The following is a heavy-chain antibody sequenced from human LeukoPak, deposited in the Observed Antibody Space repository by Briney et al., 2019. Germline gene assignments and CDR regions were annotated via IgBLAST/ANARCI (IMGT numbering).Heavy chain of an antibody. J-gene: IGHJ4*02. V-gene: IGHV4-61*02. D-gene: IGHD3-10*01. Sequence: SQTLSLTCTVSGGSISSGSYYWSWIRQPAGKGLEWIGRIYTSGSTNYNPSLKSRVTISVDTSKNQFSLKLSSVTAADAAVYYCAREDGSGSYYNSGYWGQGTLVTVSS. CDR3: AREDGSGSYYNSGY. CDR2: IYTSGST. CDR1: GGSISSGSYY.